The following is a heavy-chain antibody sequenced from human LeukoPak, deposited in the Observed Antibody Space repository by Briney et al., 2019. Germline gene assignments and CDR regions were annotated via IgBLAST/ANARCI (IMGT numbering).Heavy chain of an antibody. Sequence: GGSLRLSCAASGFTFNNYAMTWVRQAPGKGLEWVSAISGSGGSTYYADSVKGRFTISRDTSKNTLYLQMNSLRAEDTAVYYCAKPSVIAVAAAPFDYWGQGTLVTVSS. D-gene: IGHD6-19*01. CDR2: ISGSGGST. CDR1: GFTFNNYA. CDR3: AKPSVIAVAAAPFDY. J-gene: IGHJ4*02. V-gene: IGHV3-23*01.